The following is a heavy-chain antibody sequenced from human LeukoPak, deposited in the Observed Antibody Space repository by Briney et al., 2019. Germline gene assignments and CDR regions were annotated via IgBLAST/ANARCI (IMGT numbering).Heavy chain of an antibody. CDR3: ANGHRSGSYDPY. CDR2: ISGGSNYI. Sequence: PGGSLRLSCAASGFTFSSFIMNWVRQAPGKGLEWVSSISGGSNYIYYADSVKGRFTISRDNAKNSLYLQMNSLRAEDTALYYCANGHRSGSYDPYWGQGTLVTVSS. J-gene: IGHJ4*02. V-gene: IGHV3-21*01. D-gene: IGHD3-10*01. CDR1: GFTFSSFI.